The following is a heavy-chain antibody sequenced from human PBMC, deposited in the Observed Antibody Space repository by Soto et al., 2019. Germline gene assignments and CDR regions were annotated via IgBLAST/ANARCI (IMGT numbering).Heavy chain of an antibody. CDR3: AKRGYSYGWFDY. Sequence: EVQLLESGGGLVQPGGSLRLSCAASGFTFSSYAMSWIRQAPGKGLEWVSAISGSGGSTYYADSVKGRFTISRENSKNTLYLQMNSLKVEDTAVYYCAKRGYSYGWFDYWGQGTLVTVSS. V-gene: IGHV3-23*01. J-gene: IGHJ4*02. CDR1: GFTFSSYA. D-gene: IGHD5-18*01. CDR2: ISGSGGST.